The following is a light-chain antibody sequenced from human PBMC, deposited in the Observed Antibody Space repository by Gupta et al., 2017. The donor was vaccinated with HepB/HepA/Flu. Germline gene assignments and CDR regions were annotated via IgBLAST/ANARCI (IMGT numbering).Light chain of an antibody. CDR3: SSYAGNNNGV. J-gene: IGLJ3*02. CDR2: EVN. V-gene: IGLV2-8*01. Sequence: QSALPQPPSSSGSAEHSVHISCSGTSSDLGGYTYVSWYQQHPGKAPKLIISEVNKWRSGVPDPFPGSKSGNTASLSVSMPQVEDEADSYCSSYAGNNNGVFGGGTKLTVL. CDR1: SSDLGGYTY.